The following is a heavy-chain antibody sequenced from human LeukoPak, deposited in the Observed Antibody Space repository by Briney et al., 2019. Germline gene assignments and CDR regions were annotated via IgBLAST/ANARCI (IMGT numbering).Heavy chain of an antibody. V-gene: IGHV1-46*01. CDR3: ARVTNLYTVTNYYYMDV. J-gene: IGHJ6*03. D-gene: IGHD4-11*01. CDR2: INPSGGST. Sequence: GASVKVSCKASGYTFTSYYMHWVRQAPGQGLEWMGIINPSGGSTSYAQKFQGRVTMTRDTSTSTVYMELSSLRSEDTAVYYCARVTNLYTVTNYYYMDVWGKGTTVTVSS. CDR1: GYTFTSYY.